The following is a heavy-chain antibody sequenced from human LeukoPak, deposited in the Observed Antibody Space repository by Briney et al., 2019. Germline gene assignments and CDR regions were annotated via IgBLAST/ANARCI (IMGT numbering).Heavy chain of an antibody. Sequence: GGSLRLSCAASGFTFSSYWMHWVRQAPGKGLVWVSRINSDGSSTSYADSVKGRFTISRDNAKNTLYLQMNSLRAEDTAVYYCARSVGGSHFDYWGQGTLVTVSS. CDR3: ARSVGGSHFDY. CDR2: INSDGSST. D-gene: IGHD4-23*01. J-gene: IGHJ4*02. V-gene: IGHV3-74*01. CDR1: GFTFSSYW.